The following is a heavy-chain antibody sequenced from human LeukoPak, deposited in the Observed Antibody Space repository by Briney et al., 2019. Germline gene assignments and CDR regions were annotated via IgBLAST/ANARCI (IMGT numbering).Heavy chain of an antibody. CDR1: GFTFSSYG. CDR2: LSYDGSDK. Sequence: GSLSLSCTASGFTFSSYGMHWVRQAQGKGLEWVAVLSYDGSDKNYADSVKGRFTISRDNSKNTVYLQMNSLRAEDTALYYCAREVQLEGGDAFDIWGQGTMVTVSS. CDR3: AREVQLEGGDAFDI. J-gene: IGHJ3*02. D-gene: IGHD1-1*01. V-gene: IGHV3-30*03.